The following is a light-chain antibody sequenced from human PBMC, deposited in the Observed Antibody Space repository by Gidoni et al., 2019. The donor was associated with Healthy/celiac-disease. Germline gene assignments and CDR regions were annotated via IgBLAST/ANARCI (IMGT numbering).Light chain of an antibody. CDR1: SGSVSPGHY. J-gene: IGLJ3*02. Sequence: QTVVTQEPSLSVSPGGTVTLTCGLHSGSVSPGHYPSWYQQTPGQAPRTLVYSTITRSFGVPARFSGSLLVNIAVLPVTGAQADDAYDYYCVLYLGSGTWVFGAGTKLTVL. CDR2: STI. V-gene: IGLV8-61*01. CDR3: VLYLGSGTWV.